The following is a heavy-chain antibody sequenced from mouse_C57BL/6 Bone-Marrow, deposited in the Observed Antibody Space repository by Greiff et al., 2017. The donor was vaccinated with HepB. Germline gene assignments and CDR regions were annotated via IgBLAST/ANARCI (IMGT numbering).Heavy chain of an antibody. CDR3: ARVNYSNPYYAMDY. CDR1: GFTFSSYA. V-gene: IGHV5-4*03. CDR2: ISDGGSYT. D-gene: IGHD2-5*01. J-gene: IGHJ4*01. Sequence: EVKLVESGGGLVKPGGALKLSCAASGFTFSSYAMSWVRQTPEKRLEWVATISDGGSYTYYPDNVKGRFTISRDNAKNNLYLQMSHLKSEDTAMYYWARVNYSNPYYAMDYWGQGTSVTVSS.